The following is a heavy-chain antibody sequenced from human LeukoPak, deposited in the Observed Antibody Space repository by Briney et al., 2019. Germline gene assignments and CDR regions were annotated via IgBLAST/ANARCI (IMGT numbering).Heavy chain of an antibody. CDR2: IKQDGSEK. CDR1: GFTFSSYW. J-gene: IGHJ4*02. V-gene: IGHV3-7*01. CDR3: ARGGYSSSWYVYFDY. D-gene: IGHD6-13*01. Sequence: PGGSLRLSCAASGFTFSSYWMSWVRQAPGKGLEWVANIKQDGSEKYYVDSVKGRFTISRDNAKNSLYLQMNSLRAEDTAVYYCARGGYSSSWYVYFDYWGQGTLVTVSS.